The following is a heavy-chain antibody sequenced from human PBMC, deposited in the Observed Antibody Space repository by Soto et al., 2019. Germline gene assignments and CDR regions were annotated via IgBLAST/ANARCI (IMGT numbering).Heavy chain of an antibody. CDR3: ARHGPSTVTTPLFDP. CDR2: IYYSGGT. D-gene: IGHD4-17*01. J-gene: IGHJ5*02. V-gene: IGHV4-39*01. Sequence: SVTLSVTCTVAGGYISSSSCYWGWIRQPPGKGLEWIGSIYYSGGTYYNPSLKSRVTISVDTSKNQFSLKLSSVTAADTAVYYCARHGPSTVTTPLFDPWGQGTLVTVSS. CDR1: GGYISSSSCY.